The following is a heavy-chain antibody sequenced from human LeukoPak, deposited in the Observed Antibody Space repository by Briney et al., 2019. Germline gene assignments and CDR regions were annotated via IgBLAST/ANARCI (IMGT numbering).Heavy chain of an antibody. CDR3: ARDSSLFCNGDNCQWGFDL. CDR1: GFRFSTYW. V-gene: IGHV3-7*01. CDR2: IKGDGSKT. J-gene: IGHJ3*01. D-gene: IGHD2-15*01. Sequence: GGSLRLSCAASGFRFSTYWMSWVRQAPGKGLEWVADIKGDGSKTYYVDSMKGRFTITRDNAKNSLYLEMNSLRVEDSAVYYCARDSSLFCNGDNCQWGFDLWGQGTVVTVSS.